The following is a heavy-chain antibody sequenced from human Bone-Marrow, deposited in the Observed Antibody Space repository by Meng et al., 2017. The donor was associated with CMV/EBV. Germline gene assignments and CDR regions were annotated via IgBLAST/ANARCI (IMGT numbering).Heavy chain of an antibody. Sequence: SVKVSCKASGGTFSSYAISWVRQAPGQGLEWMGRIIPMLEITNYAQRFQGRVTITADKSTTTAYMELSSLTSEDTAVYYCARERWSWGQGTLVTVSS. D-gene: IGHD2-15*01. V-gene: IGHV1-69*04. CDR3: ARERWS. CDR2: IIPMLEIT. CDR1: GGTFSSYA. J-gene: IGHJ5*02.